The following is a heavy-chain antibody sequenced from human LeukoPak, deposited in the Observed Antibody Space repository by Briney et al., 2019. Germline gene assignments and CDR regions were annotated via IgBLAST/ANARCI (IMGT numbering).Heavy chain of an antibody. CDR1: AFTFSSFS. D-gene: IGHD2-2*01. V-gene: IGHV3-21*01. CDR2: ISSSSSYI. CDR3: ASDTRPAAGMDV. J-gene: IGHJ6*04. Sequence: GGSLRLSCAASAFTFSSFSMNWVRQAPGKGLEWVSSISSSSSYIYYADSVKGRFTISRDNAKNSLYLQMNSLRAEDTAVYYCASDTRPAAGMDVWGKGTTVTVSS.